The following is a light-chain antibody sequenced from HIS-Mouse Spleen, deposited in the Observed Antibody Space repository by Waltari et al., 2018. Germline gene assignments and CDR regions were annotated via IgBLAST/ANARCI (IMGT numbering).Light chain of an antibody. J-gene: IGLJ3*02. V-gene: IGLV2-14*03. CDR1: SSDVGGYTH. CDR2: DVS. Sequence: QSALTQPASVSGSPGQSLTISCTGTSSDVGGYTHVSWYQQHPGKAPKLMIYDVSNRPSGVSNRFSGSKSGNTASLTISGLQAEDEADYYCSSYTSSSTLEVFGGGTKLTVL. CDR3: SSYTSSSTLEV.